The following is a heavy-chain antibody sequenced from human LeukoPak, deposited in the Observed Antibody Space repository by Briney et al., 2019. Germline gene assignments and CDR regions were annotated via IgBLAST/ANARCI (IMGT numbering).Heavy chain of an antibody. J-gene: IGHJ3*02. CDR3: AKEYRRLWFGLSVFDI. V-gene: IGHV3-30*02. CDR1: GFTFSNYG. D-gene: IGHD3-10*01. Sequence: GGSLRLPCAASGFTFSNYGIHWVRQAPGKGLEWVAVIWYDGSNTYYADSVKGRFTISRDNYKNTLFLILNSLRAEDTAVYYCAKEYRRLWFGLSVFDIGGQGTVVAVSS. CDR2: IWYDGSNT.